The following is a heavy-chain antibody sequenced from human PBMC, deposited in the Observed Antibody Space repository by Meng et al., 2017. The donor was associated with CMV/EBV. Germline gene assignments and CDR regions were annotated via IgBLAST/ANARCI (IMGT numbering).Heavy chain of an antibody. CDR1: GGTFSTFA. CDR2: IIPVFETA. J-gene: IGHJ4*02. Sequence: QVPLVQFGAEVKKPGSSVKVSCKTSGGTFSTFAISWVRQAPGEGLEWMGGIIPVFETANYAERFQDRVTITADDSTTTAYMELSSLRADDTALYFCARGGDSWYSDYWGQGTLVTVSS. D-gene: IGHD1-26*01. V-gene: IGHV1-69*12. CDR3: ARGGDSWYSDY.